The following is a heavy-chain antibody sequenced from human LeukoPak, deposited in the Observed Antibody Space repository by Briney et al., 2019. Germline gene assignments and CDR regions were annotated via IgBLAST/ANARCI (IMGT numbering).Heavy chain of an antibody. D-gene: IGHD6-13*01. V-gene: IGHV3-74*01. J-gene: IGHJ4*02. CDR2: INSDGSST. CDR3: ARGVAAAGTTLDY. CDR1: GFTFSSYW. Sequence: PGGSLRLSCAASGFTFSSYWMHWVRQAPGKGLVWVSRINSDGSSTSYADSVKGRFTISRDNAKNTLYLQMNSLRAEDTAVYYCARGVAAAGTTLDYWGQGILVIVSS.